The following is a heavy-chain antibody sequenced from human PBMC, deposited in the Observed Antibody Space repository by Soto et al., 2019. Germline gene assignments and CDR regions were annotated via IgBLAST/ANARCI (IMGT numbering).Heavy chain of an antibody. V-gene: IGHV1-18*01. CDR3: ARTYYFDSSGHYHLSHGMDV. CDR2: ISIYSGST. J-gene: IGHJ6*02. D-gene: IGHD3-22*01. CDR1: GYSFINYG. Sequence: ASVKVSCKASGYSFINYGINWVRQAPGQGLEWMGWISIYSGSTDYAQKVQGRVTMTTDTSTGTAYMELRSLRSDDTAVYYCARTYYFDSSGHYHLSHGMDVWGQGTTVIGSS.